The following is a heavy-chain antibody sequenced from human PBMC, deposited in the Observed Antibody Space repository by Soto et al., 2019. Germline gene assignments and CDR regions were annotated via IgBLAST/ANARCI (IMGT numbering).Heavy chain of an antibody. CDR1: GGSISSSSHY. CDR2: IFYTGST. CDR3: LIEVVSIGIDY. Sequence: QLQLQESGPGLVKPSETLSLTCTVSGGSISSSSHYWGWIRQPPGKGLEWIGSIFYTGSTYHNPSLKSRVTIAVDTSKNQFSLKLSSVTAADTAVYYCLIEVVSIGIDYWGQGTLVTVSS. J-gene: IGHJ4*02. D-gene: IGHD3-22*01. V-gene: IGHV4-39*01.